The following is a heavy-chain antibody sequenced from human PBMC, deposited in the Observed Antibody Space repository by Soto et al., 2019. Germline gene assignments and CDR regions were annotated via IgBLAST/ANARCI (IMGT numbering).Heavy chain of an antibody. J-gene: IGHJ4*02. CDR2: ISFDGSNK. V-gene: IGHV3-30-3*01. Sequence: LRLSCEVSGFTFNNYAFHWVRQAPGTGLEWLAVISFDGSNKFYADSVKGRFTISRDNSKNTVFLQMTSLRPDDRAVYYCARERVLMLEVVTPYLDFWGPGTLVTVSS. D-gene: IGHD3-16*01. CDR3: ARERVLMLEVVTPYLDF. CDR1: GFTFNNYA.